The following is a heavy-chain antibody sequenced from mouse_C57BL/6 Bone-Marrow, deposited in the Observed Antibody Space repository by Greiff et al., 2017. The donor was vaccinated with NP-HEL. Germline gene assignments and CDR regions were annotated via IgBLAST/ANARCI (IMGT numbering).Heavy chain of an antibody. CDR1: EYEFPSHD. CDR3: ARQEGYYYGSSDY. D-gene: IGHD1-1*01. V-gene: IGHV5-2*01. CDR2: INSDGGST. Sequence: EVKLMESGGGLVQPGESLKLSCESNEYEFPSHDMSWVRKTPEKRLELVAAINSDGGSTYYPDTMERRFIISRDNTKKTLYLQMSSLRSEDTALYYCARQEGYYYGSSDYWGQGTTLTVSS. J-gene: IGHJ2*01.